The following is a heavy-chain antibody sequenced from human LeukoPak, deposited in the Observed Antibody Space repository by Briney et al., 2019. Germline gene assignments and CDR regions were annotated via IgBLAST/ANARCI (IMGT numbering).Heavy chain of an antibody. CDR1: GGSFSGYY. D-gene: IGHD1-7*01. Sequence: SETLSLTCAVYGGSFSGYYWSWIRQPPGKGLEWIGEIYHSGSTNYNPSLKSRVTISVDKSKNQFSLKLSSVTAADTAVYYCAGEQRRTTHWEDYWGQGTLVTVSS. J-gene: IGHJ4*02. CDR3: AGEQRRTTHWEDY. CDR2: IYHSGST. V-gene: IGHV4-34*01.